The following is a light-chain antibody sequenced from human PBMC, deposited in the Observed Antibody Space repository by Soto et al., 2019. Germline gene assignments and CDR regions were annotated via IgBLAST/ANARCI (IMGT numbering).Light chain of an antibody. CDR3: QQYMNYAT. V-gene: IGKV1-5*01. CDR2: DAS. Sequence: DIQMTQSPSTLSAYVGDRVTFTCRASQSISTWLAWYQQKPGKAPKLLIYDASSLQSDVPSRFSGSGSGTEFTLTISALQTYDFASYYCQQYMNYATFGQGTNVEIK. CDR1: QSISTW. J-gene: IGKJ1*01.